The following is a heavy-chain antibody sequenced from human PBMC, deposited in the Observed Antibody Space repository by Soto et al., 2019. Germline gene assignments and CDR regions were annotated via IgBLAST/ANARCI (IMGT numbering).Heavy chain of an antibody. CDR2: ISARGTT. D-gene: IGHD3-10*01. CDR3: AGYQSGAADL. CDR1: GDSMSSYY. V-gene: IGHV4-4*07. Sequence: QVHLQESGPGLVEPSETLSLTCTVSGDSMSSYYWNWIRQSAEKGLEWIGRISARGTTSYIPSLKGRINLTVDPSKNQFSLDLKFVTPAGTAVYFWAGYQSGAADLWGQGTVVTVS. J-gene: IGHJ3*01.